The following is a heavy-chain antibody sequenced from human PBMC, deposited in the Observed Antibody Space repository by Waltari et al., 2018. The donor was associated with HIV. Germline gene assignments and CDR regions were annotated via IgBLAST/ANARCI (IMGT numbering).Heavy chain of an antibody. CDR3: ARDYFGAGTSWFFDY. CDR1: GFALSGYY. J-gene: IGHJ4*02. V-gene: IGHV3-11*01. Sequence: QVQLVESGGGLVKPGGSLRLSCEVSGFALSGYYMSWIRQAPGQGLECIAYISGNGMAVYYADSVKGRFTVSRDNADNKLHLQLTNLRAEDTALYYCARDYFGAGTSWFFDYWGQGALVIVSP. CDR2: ISGNGMAV. D-gene: IGHD3-10*01.